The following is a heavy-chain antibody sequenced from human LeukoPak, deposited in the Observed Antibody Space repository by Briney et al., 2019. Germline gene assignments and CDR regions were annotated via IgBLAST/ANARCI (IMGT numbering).Heavy chain of an antibody. Sequence: PGGCLRLACAASGFTFSNYAMSWVRQAPGRGLEWVSAISASGGRTYYADSGKGRFTISRDNCKNILYLQMTSLRAADPAVSYCEKAPCSSTSGSYSFAYWGQGSQLTVSS. CDR1: GFTFSNYA. V-gene: IGHV3-23*01. D-gene: IGHD2-2*01. J-gene: IGHJ4*02. CDR3: EKAPCSSTSGSYSFAY. CDR2: ISASGGRT.